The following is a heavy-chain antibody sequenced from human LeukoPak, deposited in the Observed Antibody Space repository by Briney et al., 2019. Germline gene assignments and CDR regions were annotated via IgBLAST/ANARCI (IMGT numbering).Heavy chain of an antibody. Sequence: PGGSLRLSCAASGFTFDLYSMNWVRQAPGKGLEWLSYISGSSTTIYYAGSVKGRFTISRDNAKNSLYLQMNSLRAEDTAVYYCARGLTYYFDYWGQGTLVTVSS. J-gene: IGHJ4*02. CDR1: GFTFDLYS. D-gene: IGHD4/OR15-4a*01. V-gene: IGHV3-48*01. CDR3: ARGLTYYFDY. CDR2: ISGSSTTI.